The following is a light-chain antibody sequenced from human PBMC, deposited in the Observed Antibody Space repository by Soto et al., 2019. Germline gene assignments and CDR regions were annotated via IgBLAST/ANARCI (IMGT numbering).Light chain of an antibody. CDR1: SSDVGGHNY. Sequence: QSALTQPRSVSGTPGQSVTISCTGTSSDVGGHNYVSWYQHHPGKAPKLMIYDVTKRPSGVRDRFSASKSGNTASLTISGLQAEDEADYYCCSYAGSYTYVFGTGTKVTVL. CDR3: CSYAGSYTYV. CDR2: DVT. V-gene: IGLV2-11*01. J-gene: IGLJ1*01.